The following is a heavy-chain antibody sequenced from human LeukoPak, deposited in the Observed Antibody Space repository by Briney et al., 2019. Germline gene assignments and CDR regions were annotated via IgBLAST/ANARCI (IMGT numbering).Heavy chain of an antibody. CDR1: GYTFTNFW. J-gene: IGHJ4*02. Sequence: GESLKISCKASGYTFTNFWISWVRQMPGKGREWMGRIDPSDSYSNYSPSFQGQVTISADKSISTAYLQWSSLKASDSAMYYCVRHGLGSSWFGFDYWGQGTLVTVSS. CDR2: IDPSDSYS. CDR3: VRHGLGSSWFGFDY. D-gene: IGHD6-13*01. V-gene: IGHV5-10-1*04.